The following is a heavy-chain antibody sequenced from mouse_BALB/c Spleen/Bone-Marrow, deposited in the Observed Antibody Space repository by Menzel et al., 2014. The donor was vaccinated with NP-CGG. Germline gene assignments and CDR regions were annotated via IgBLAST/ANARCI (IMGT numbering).Heavy chain of an antibody. D-gene: IGHD2-10*02. V-gene: IGHV7-1*02. Sequence: EVKVVVSGGGLVQPGDSLRLSCATSGFTFSDFYMEWVRQPPGKRLEWIAASRNKAKYYTTEYSASVKGRFIVSRDTSQSVLYLQMNALRAEDTAIYYCARDVGYGNYFVYWGQGTLVTVSA. CDR3: ARDVGYGNYFVY. CDR2: SRNKAKYYTT. CDR1: GFTFSDFY. J-gene: IGHJ3*01.